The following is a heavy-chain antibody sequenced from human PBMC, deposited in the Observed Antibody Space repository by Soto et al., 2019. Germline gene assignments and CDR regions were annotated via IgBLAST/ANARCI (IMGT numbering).Heavy chain of an antibody. Sequence: EVQLVESGGGLVQPGGSLRLSCVASGFTFSSYTMNWDRQAPGKGLEWISHISSSSSTIYYADSVKGRVTISRDNAKNSLFLQMNSLRDEDTAVYYCARASVVREGFDYWCQGTLVTVSS. D-gene: IGHD2-15*01. J-gene: IGHJ4*02. CDR1: GFTFSSYT. V-gene: IGHV3-48*02. CDR2: ISSSSSTI. CDR3: ARASVVREGFDY.